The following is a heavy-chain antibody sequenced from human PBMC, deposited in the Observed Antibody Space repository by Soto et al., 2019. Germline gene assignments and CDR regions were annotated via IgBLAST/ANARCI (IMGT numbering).Heavy chain of an antibody. CDR1: GFTFSNYA. V-gene: IGHV3-23*01. J-gene: IGHJ4*02. D-gene: IGHD2-15*01. CDR3: AKAGCSGGTCYLYYFDY. Sequence: GGSLRLSCAASGFTFSNYAMSWVRQAPGKGLEWVSTISGRGGNTYYADSVKGRFTIPRDNSRNTLYLQMDSLRVEDSAVYSCAKAGCSGGTCYLYYFDYWGQGALVTVSS. CDR2: ISGRGGNT.